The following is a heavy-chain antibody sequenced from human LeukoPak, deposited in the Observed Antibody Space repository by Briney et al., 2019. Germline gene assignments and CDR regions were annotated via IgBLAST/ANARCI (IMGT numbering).Heavy chain of an antibody. CDR2: IYPGDSGT. V-gene: IGHV5-51*01. CDR3: ARPLRYCSSTSCTTGGFDP. J-gene: IGHJ5*02. Sequence: GEPLKISFKGSGYSFTSYWIGWGRQMPGKGRGGMGIIYPGDSGTRYSPSFQGQVTISADKSISTAYLQWSSLKASDTAMYYCARPLRYCSSTSCTTGGFDPWGQGTLVTVSS. D-gene: IGHD2-2*01. CDR1: GYSFTSYW.